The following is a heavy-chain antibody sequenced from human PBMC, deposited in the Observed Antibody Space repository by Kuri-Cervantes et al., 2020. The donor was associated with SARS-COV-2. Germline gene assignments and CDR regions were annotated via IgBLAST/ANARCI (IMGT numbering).Heavy chain of an antibody. J-gene: IGHJ4*02. D-gene: IGHD2-2*01. CDR3: ARLRYCSSTSCWHFDY. Sequence: SETLSLTCTVSGYSISSGYYWGWIRQPPGKGLEWIGYIYYSGSTYYNPSLKSRVTISVDTSKNQFSLKLSSVTAADTAVYYCARLRYCSSTSCWHFDYWGQGTLVTVSS. CDR2: IYYSGST. V-gene: IGHV4-38-2*02. CDR1: GYSISSGYY.